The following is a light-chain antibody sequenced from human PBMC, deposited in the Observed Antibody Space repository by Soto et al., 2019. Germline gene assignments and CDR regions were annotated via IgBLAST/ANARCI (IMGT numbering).Light chain of an antibody. CDR1: QSITNY. J-gene: IGKJ1*01. CDR3: QQTYSTPGT. CDR2: SAS. Sequence: DIQMTQSPSSMSASVGDRVTITCRASQSITNYLNWYQQKPGKAPKLLISSASTLQSGVPSRFSGSRSGTDFTLTIKSLQPEDFATYYCQQTYSTPGTFGQGTKVDIK. V-gene: IGKV1-39*01.